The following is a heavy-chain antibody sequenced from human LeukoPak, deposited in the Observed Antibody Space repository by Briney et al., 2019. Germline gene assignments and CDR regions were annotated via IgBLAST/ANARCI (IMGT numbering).Heavy chain of an antibody. CDR1: GYTFTNYW. D-gene: IGHD2-21*02. CDR2: IYPDDSGT. V-gene: IGHV5-51*01. CDR3: AMSANCGGDCYSYYFDH. J-gene: IGHJ4*02. Sequence: GESLKISCKGSGYTFTNYWIGWVRQMPGKGLEWMGIIYPDDSGTRYSPSFQGQVTISVDKSIRIAYLQWSSLKASDTAMYYCAMSANCGGDCYSYYFDHWGQGTLVTVSP.